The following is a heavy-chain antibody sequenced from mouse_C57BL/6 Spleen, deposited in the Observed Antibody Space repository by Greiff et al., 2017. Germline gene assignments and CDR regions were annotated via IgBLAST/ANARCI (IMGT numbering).Heavy chain of an antibody. V-gene: IGHV1-26*01. CDR2: INPNNGGT. CDR1: GYTFTDYY. J-gene: IGHJ2*01. CDR3: ARRDYYGSSYFYYFDY. D-gene: IGHD1-1*01. Sequence: EVQLQQSGPELVKPGASVKISCKASGYTFTDYYMNWVKQSHGKSLEWIGDINPNNGGTSYNQKFKGKATLTVDKSSSTAYMELRSLTSEDSAVYYCARRDYYGSSYFYYFDYWGQGTTLTVSS.